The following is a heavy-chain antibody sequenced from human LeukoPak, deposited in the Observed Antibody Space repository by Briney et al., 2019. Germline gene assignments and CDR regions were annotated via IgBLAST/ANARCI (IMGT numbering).Heavy chain of an antibody. Sequence: ASVKDSCKASGFTFTGYYLHWVRQAPGQGLEWMGWITPNSGATNYALKFQGRVTMTRDTSIGTAYMQLSGLTSDDTAVYYCARGSVTGGWNLNLRQWGQGTLVTVSS. CDR2: ITPNSGAT. J-gene: IGHJ4*02. CDR3: ARGSVTGGWNLNLRQ. D-gene: IGHD6-19*01. V-gene: IGHV1-2*02. CDR1: GFTFTGYY.